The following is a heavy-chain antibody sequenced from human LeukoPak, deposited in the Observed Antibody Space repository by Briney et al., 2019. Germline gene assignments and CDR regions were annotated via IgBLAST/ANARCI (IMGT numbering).Heavy chain of an antibody. J-gene: IGHJ4*02. Sequence: PSETLSLTCTVSGGSINDYYWSWIRQPPGKRLEWIGYVYYTGTTNYNPSLNSRVTISVGTSKNQFSLKLSSVTAADTAMYYCARDGNPFDYWGQGTLVTVSS. CDR1: GGSINDYY. CDR3: ARDGNPFDY. V-gene: IGHV4-59*01. CDR2: VYYTGTT. D-gene: IGHD1-26*01.